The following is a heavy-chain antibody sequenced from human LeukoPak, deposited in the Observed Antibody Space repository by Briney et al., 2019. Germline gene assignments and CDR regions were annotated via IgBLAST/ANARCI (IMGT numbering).Heavy chain of an antibody. J-gene: IGHJ3*02. CDR1: GGTFSSYA. D-gene: IGHD3-22*01. V-gene: IGHV1-69*05. CDR2: IIPIFGTA. CDR3: ARVHDSSGYYNI. Sequence: SVKVSCKASGGTFSSYAISWVRQAPGQGLEWMGRIIPIFGTANYAQKFQGRVTITTDESTSTAYMELSSLRSEDTAVYYCARVHDSSGYYNIWGQGTMVTVSS.